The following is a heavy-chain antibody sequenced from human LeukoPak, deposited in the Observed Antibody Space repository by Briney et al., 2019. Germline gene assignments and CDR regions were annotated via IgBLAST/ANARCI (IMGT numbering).Heavy chain of an antibody. J-gene: IGHJ5*02. CDR3: ARANIVATSKHGWFDP. CDR1: GGSFSGYY. CDR2: INHSGST. Sequence: SETLSLTCAVYGGSFSGYYWSWIRQPPGKGLEWFGEINHSGSTNYNPSLKSRVTISVDTSKNQFSLKLSSVTAADTAVYYCARANIVATSKHGWFDPWGQGTLVTVSS. D-gene: IGHD5-12*01. V-gene: IGHV4-34*01.